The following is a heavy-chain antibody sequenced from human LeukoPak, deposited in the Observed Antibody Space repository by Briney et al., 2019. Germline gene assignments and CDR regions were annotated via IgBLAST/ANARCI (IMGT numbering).Heavy chain of an antibody. Sequence: LPGGSLRLSCAASGFRFNTFWMSWVRQAPGKGLEWVANIKQDGNEKYYADSVKGRFTISRDNGKNSLDLQMDSLRADDTAFYYCARDTLGEGEDANYAVYYFDYWGQGTVVTVSS. CDR1: GFRFNTFW. CDR3: ARDTLGEGEDANYAVYYFDY. D-gene: IGHD4/OR15-4a*01. J-gene: IGHJ4*02. V-gene: IGHV3-7*01. CDR2: IKQDGNEK.